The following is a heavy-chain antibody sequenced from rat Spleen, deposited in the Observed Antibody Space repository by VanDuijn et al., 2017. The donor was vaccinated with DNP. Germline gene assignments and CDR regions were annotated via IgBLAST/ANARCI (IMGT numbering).Heavy chain of an antibody. V-gene: IGHV3-1*01. Sequence: EVQLQESGSGLVKPSQSLSLTCSVTGSSIISNYWAWIRKFPGNKMEWTGHISYSGSTNYNPALKSRLSITRDTSKNHFFLHLNSVTTEDTATYYCARWTRYFDYWGQGVMVTVSS. CDR2: ISYSGST. CDR1: GSSIISNY. D-gene: IGHD1-7*01. J-gene: IGHJ2*01. CDR3: ARWTRYFDY.